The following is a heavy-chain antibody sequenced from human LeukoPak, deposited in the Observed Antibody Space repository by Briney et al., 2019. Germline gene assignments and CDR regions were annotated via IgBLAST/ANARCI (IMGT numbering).Heavy chain of an antibody. J-gene: IGHJ4*02. CDR1: GGSISISY. D-gene: IGHD3-9*01. V-gene: IGHV4-59*01. CDR3: ARSGGVLTGYFIDY. Sequence: SETLSLTCAVSGGSISISYWNCIRQPPGRGLEWIGYIYYRGSTNYTPSLKRPVTISVDTSESLFSLRLSSVTAAGTAVYYCARSGGVLTGYFIDYWGQGTLVTVS. CDR2: IYYRGST.